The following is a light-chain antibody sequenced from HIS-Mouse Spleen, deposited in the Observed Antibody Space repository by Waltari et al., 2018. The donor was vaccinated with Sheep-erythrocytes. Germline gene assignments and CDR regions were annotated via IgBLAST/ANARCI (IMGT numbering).Light chain of an antibody. CDR1: SGDVGSYNL. V-gene: IGLV2-23*01. Sequence: QSALTQPAPVSGSPGQSITIPCPGPSGDVGSYNLVPGYQQHPGKAPKPMIYEGSKRPSVVSNRFSGSKSGNTASLTISGLQAEDEADYYCCSYAGSSTPWVFGGGTKLTVL. J-gene: IGLJ3*02. CDR2: EGS. CDR3: CSYAGSSTPWV.